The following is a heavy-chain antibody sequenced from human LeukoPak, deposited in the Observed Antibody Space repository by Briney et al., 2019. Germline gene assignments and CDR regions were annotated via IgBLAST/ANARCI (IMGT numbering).Heavy chain of an antibody. V-gene: IGHV3-30*04. CDR2: ISYDGSNK. J-gene: IGHJ4*02. CDR1: GFTFSSYA. Sequence: SGGSLRLSCTASGFTFSSYAMHWVRQAPGKGLEWVAVISYDGSNKYYADSVKGRFTISRDNSKSTLYLQMNSLRAEDTAVYYCARDGAGEDIVVVPAAFWGQGTLVTASS. CDR3: ARDGAGEDIVVVPAAF. D-gene: IGHD2-2*01.